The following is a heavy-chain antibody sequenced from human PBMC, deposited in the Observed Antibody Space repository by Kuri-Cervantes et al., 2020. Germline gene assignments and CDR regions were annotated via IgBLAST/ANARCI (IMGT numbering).Heavy chain of an antibody. CDR3: AKGFDESAFYLDS. Sequence: SLKISCAASGFTFDDYAMHWVRQAPGKGLEWVSLISWNSGSIGYADSVKGRFTISRDNAKNSLYLQMNSLRTEDTAVYYCAKGFDESAFYLDSWGQGTLVTVSS. CDR2: ISWNSGSI. V-gene: IGHV3-9*01. D-gene: IGHD3-16*01. CDR1: GFTFDDYA. J-gene: IGHJ4*02.